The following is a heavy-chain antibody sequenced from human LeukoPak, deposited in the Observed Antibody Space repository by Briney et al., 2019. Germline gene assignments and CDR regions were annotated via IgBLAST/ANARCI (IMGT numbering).Heavy chain of an antibody. V-gene: IGHV3-30*02. CDR1: GFTFSSYG. Sequence: PGGSLRLSCAASGFTFSSYGMHWVRQAPGKGLEWVAFIRYDGSNKYYADSVKGRFTISRDNSKNTLYLQMNSLRAEDTAVYYCAKVKFGGGYCSSTSCLPWYFDLWGRGTLVTVSS. D-gene: IGHD2-2*01. J-gene: IGHJ2*01. CDR3: AKVKFGGGYCSSTSCLPWYFDL. CDR2: IRYDGSNK.